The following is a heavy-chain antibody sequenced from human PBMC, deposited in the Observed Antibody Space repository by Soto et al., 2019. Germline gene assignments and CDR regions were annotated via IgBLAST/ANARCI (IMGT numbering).Heavy chain of an antibody. CDR2: ISSSGSTI. CDR3: ARGQYSSGGGYFDY. J-gene: IGHJ4*02. Sequence: EVQLVVSGGGLVQPGGSLRLSCAASGFTFSSYEMNWVRQAPGKGLEWVSYISSSGSTIYYADSVKGRFTISRDNAKNSLYLQMNSLRAEDTAVDYCARGQYSSGGGYFDYWGQETLVTVSS. D-gene: IGHD6-19*01. V-gene: IGHV3-48*03. CDR1: GFTFSSYE.